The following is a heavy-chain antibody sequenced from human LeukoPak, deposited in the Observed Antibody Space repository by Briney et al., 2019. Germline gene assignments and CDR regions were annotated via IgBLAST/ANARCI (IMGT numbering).Heavy chain of an antibody. D-gene: IGHD3-10*01. CDR3: ARDLITMVRGVTLNWFDP. CDR2: IYYSGST. Sequence: SETLSLTCSVSGGSISSYFWSWIRQSPEKGLEWIGHIYYSGSTTYNPSLKSRVTISVDTSKSQFSLKLSSVTAADTAVYYCARDLITMVRGVTLNWFDPWGQGTLVTVSS. J-gene: IGHJ5*02. CDR1: GGSISSYF. V-gene: IGHV4-59*12.